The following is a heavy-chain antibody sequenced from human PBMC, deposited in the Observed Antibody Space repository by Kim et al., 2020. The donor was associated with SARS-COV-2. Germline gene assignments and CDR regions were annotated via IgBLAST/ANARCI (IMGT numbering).Heavy chain of an antibody. J-gene: IGHJ4*02. Sequence: GGSLRLSCAASGFAFSNYWMAWVRQAPGKGLERVAIIKQDGSEKYYVDSVKGRFTISRDNAKNALSLQMNSLRAEDTAVYYCARVQSSGISYFDYWGQGTLSPSPQ. CDR2: IKQDGSEK. CDR3: ARVQSSGISYFDY. V-gene: IGHV3-7*03. CDR1: GFAFSNYW. D-gene: IGHD1-26*01.